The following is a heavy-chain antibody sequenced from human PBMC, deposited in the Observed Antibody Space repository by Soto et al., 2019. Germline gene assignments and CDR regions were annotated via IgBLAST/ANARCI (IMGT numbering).Heavy chain of an antibody. CDR1: GFTFSDYY. V-gene: IGHV3-11*01. CDR3: ARDTPGLELRAFDI. Sequence: GGSLRLSCAASGFTFSDYYMSWIRQAPGKGLEWVSYISSSGSTIYYADSVKGRFTISRDNAKNSLYLQMNSLRAEDTAVYYCARDTPGLELRAFDIWGQGTMVTVSS. CDR2: ISSSGSTI. D-gene: IGHD1-7*01. J-gene: IGHJ3*02.